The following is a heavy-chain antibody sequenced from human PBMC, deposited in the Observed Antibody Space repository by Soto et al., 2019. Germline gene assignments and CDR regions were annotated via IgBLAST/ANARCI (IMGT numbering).Heavy chain of an antibody. CDR2: ISGSGGST. Sequence: PGGSLRLSCAASGFTFSSYAMSWVRQAPGKGLEWVSAISGSGGSTYYADSVKGRFTISRDNSKNTLYLQMNSLRAEDTAVYYCAKATHLRDYYYGMDVWGQGTMVTVSS. J-gene: IGHJ6*02. V-gene: IGHV3-23*01. CDR3: AKATHLRDYYYGMDV. CDR1: GFTFSSYA.